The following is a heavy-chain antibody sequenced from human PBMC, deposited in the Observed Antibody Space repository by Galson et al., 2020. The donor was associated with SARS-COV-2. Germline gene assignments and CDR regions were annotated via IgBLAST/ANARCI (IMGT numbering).Heavy chain of an antibody. Sequence: SLKISCAASGFTFSDYYMSWLRQAPGKGLEWVSYISSSGNTIYYANSVKGRFTISRDNAKNSLYLQMNSLRAEDTAVYYCARVPDTLGYCSSTSCYPPPRFDPWGQGTLVTVSS. CDR3: ARVPDTLGYCSSTSCYPPPRFDP. V-gene: IGHV3-11*01. D-gene: IGHD2-2*01. CDR2: ISSSGNTI. CDR1: GFTFSDYY. J-gene: IGHJ5*02.